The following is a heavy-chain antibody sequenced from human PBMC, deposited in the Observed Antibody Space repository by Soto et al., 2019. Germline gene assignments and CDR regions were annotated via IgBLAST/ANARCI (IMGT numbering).Heavy chain of an antibody. Sequence: PGGSLRLSCAASGFTFSSYSMNWVRQAPGKGLEWVSSISSSSSYIYYADSVKGRFTISRDNAKNSLYLQMNSLRAEDTAVYYCARALVPSGGFDPWGQGTLVTVSS. CDR1: GFTFSSYS. CDR3: ARALVPSGGFDP. CDR2: ISSSSSYI. J-gene: IGHJ5*02. V-gene: IGHV3-21*01. D-gene: IGHD2-2*01.